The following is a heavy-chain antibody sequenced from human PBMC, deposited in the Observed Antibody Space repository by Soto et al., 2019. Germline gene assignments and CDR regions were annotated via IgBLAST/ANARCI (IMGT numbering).Heavy chain of an antibody. D-gene: IGHD6-19*01. CDR3: AADVIGVAGDFDH. CDR2: IVVASGYS. Sequence: LVQSGPDVKKPGTSVKVSCKTSGFTFGSSAVQWVRQVRGQRLEWIGWIVVASGYSNVAQKFQDRVSLTSDLSTNTAFRELSSLTSEDSAMYYCAADVIGVAGDFDHWGQGTLVSVSS. J-gene: IGHJ4*02. CDR1: GFTFGSSA. V-gene: IGHV1-58*01.